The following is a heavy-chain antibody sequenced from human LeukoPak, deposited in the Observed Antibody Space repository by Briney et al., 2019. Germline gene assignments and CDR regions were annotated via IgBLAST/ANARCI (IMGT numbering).Heavy chain of an antibody. J-gene: IGHJ4*02. D-gene: IGHD3-10*01. CDR3: ARTYYYGSGRYFDY. Sequence: SETLSLTCTVSGGSISSSSYYWGWIRQPPGKGLEWIGYIYHSGSTTYNPSLKSRVTISVDTSKNQFSLKLSSVTAADTAIYYCARTYYYGSGRYFDYWGQGTLVTVSS. V-gene: IGHV4-61*05. CDR1: GGSISSSSYY. CDR2: IYHSGST.